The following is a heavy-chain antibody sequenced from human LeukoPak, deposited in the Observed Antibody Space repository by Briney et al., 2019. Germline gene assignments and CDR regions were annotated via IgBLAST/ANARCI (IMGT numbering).Heavy chain of an antibody. CDR3: GKGRGSTPGGMEV. V-gene: IGHV3-30*18. Sequence: GGSLRLSCAASGFTFSSYGMHWVRQAPGKGLEWVAVISYDGSNKYYADSVKGRFTISRDNSKNTLYLQMNSLRAEDTAVYSWGKGRGSTPGGMEVGGKGTT. CDR2: ISYDGSNK. D-gene: IGHD3-10*01. J-gene: IGHJ6*04. CDR1: GFTFSSYG.